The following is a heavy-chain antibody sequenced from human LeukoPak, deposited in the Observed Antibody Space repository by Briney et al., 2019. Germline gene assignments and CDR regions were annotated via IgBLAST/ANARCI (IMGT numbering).Heavy chain of an antibody. CDR3: ARGDAFDI. J-gene: IGHJ3*02. V-gene: IGHV4-34*01. Sequence: TSETLSLTCAVYGGSFSGYYWSWIRQPPGKGLEWIGEINYSGNTNYNPSLKSRVTISLDTSKNQFSLKLSSVTAADTAVYYCARGDAFDIWGQGTMVTVSS. CDR1: GGSFSGYY. CDR2: INYSGNT.